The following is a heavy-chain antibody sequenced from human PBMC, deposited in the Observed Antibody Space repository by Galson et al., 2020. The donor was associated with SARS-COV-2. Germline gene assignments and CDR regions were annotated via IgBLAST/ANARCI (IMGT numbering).Heavy chain of an antibody. J-gene: IGHJ5*02. D-gene: IGHD3-16*01. V-gene: IGHV4-31*03. CDR1: GVSISSGGCY. Sequence: SETLSLTCTVSGVSISSGGCYWSWIRQHPGKGLEWIGNIYYTGSTYYNPSLKSRVSISVDTSNNQFSLKVNSVTAADTAVYYCAREDGGWFDPWGQGILVTVSS. CDR3: AREDGGWFDP. CDR2: IYYTGST.